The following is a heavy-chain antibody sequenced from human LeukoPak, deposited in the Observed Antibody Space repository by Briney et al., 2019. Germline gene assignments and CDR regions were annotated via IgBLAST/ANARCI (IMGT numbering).Heavy chain of an antibody. D-gene: IGHD3-10*01. CDR1: GGTFSSYA. CDR2: IIPIFGTA. J-gene: IGHJ5*02. Sequence: SVKVSCKASGGTFSSYAISWVRQAPGQGLEWMGGIIPIFGTANYAQKFQGRVTITADKSTSTAYMELRSLRSDDTAVYYCARVVYYGSRRPPFDPWGQGTLVTVSS. V-gene: IGHV1-69*06. CDR3: ARVVYYGSRRPPFDP.